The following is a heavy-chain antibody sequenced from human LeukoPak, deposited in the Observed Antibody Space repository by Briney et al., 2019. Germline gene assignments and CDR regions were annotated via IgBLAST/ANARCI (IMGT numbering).Heavy chain of an antibody. CDR1: GFTLISYT. Sequence: PGGPLSLSFAASGFTLISYTLNWVRQAPGKGLEWVSSISSSSSYIYYADSVKGRFTISRDNTKKSLYLQMNSLRVEDTAVYYCTRDAEYSSSLTEWGQGTLVTVSS. CDR2: ISSSSSYI. J-gene: IGHJ4*02. D-gene: IGHD6-6*01. CDR3: TRDAEYSSSLTE. V-gene: IGHV3-21*01.